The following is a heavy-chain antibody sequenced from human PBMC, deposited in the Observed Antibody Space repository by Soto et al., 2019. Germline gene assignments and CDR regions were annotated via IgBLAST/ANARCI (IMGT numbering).Heavy chain of an antibody. D-gene: IGHD3-22*01. CDR2: IIPIFGTA. CDR3: ASHYDSSGYYYRGLDY. V-gene: IGHV1-69*12. Sequence: QVQLVQSGAEVKKPGSSVKVSCKASGGTFSSYAISWVRQAPGQGLEWMGGIIPIFGTADYAQKFQGRVTTTADASTSTGNMELSSLRSEDTAVYYCASHYDSSGYYYRGLDYWGQGTLVTVSS. CDR1: GGTFSSYA. J-gene: IGHJ4*02.